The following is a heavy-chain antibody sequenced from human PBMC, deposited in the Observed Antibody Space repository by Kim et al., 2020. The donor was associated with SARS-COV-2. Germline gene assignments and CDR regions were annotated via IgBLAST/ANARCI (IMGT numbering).Heavy chain of an antibody. CDR1: GHYI. V-gene: IGHV3-30*04. J-gene: IGHJ4*02. CDR2: MSFDGFSK. D-gene: IGHD6-19*01. Sequence: GGSLRLSCVTSGHYIIHWVRQAPGKGLEWVADMSFDGFSKYFEDSVGDRISISRDDSKNTVWLQLNNLTDEESAMYYCATEGGTSGRCGYFDYWSQGNLVPAS. CDR3: ATEGGTSGRCGYFDY.